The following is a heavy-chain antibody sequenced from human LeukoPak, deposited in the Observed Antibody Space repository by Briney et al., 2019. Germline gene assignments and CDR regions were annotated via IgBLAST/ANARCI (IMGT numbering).Heavy chain of an antibody. D-gene: IGHD3-22*01. Sequence: GESLKISCKGSGYSFTSYWTGWVRQMPGKGPEWMGIIYPGDSDTRYSPSFQGQVTISADKSISTAYLQWSSLKASDTAMYYCARIPLRYYYDSSGYYGLDYWGQGTLVTVSS. CDR1: GYSFTSYW. J-gene: IGHJ4*02. CDR3: ARIPLRYYYDSSGYYGLDY. CDR2: IYPGDSDT. V-gene: IGHV5-51*01.